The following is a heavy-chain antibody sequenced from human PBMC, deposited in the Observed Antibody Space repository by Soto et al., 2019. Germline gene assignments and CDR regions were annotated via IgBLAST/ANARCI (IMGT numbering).Heavy chain of an antibody. CDR3: ARRSALYYFDY. J-gene: IGHJ4*02. V-gene: IGHV4-61*01. CDR2: IYYSGST. CDR1: GGSVSSGSYY. Sequence: SETLSLTCTVSGGSVSSGSYYWSWIRQPPGKGLEWIGYIYYSGSTNYNPSLKSRVTISVDTSKNQFSLKLSSVTAADTAVYYCARRSALYYFDYWGQGTLVTV.